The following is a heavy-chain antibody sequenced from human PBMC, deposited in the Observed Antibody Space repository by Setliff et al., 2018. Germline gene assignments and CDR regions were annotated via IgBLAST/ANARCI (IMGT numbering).Heavy chain of an antibody. D-gene: IGHD2-21*01. CDR2: MNPTSGNT. V-gene: IGHV1-8*01. CDR3: ARVLAADAYQDY. J-gene: IGHJ4*02. CDR1: GYTFTSYD. Sequence: ASVKVSCKASGYTFTSYDINWVRQATGQGLEWMGWMNPTSGNTGYAQKFQGRVTMTRNTSISTAYMELSGLRRDDTAIYFCARVLAADAYQDYWGQGTLVTVSS.